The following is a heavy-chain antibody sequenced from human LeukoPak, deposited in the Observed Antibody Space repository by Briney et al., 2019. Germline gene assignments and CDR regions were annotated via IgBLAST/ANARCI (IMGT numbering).Heavy chain of an antibody. D-gene: IGHD4-23*01. CDR1: GYTFTGYY. Sequence: ASVKVSCKASGYTFTGYYVHWVRQAPGQGLEWMGWINPNSGDTNYAQKFQGRVTMTRDTSISTVYMELSRLRSDDTAVYYCARDGGHSPFDYWGQGTLVTVSS. CDR3: ARDGGHSPFDY. CDR2: INPNSGDT. V-gene: IGHV1-2*02. J-gene: IGHJ4*02.